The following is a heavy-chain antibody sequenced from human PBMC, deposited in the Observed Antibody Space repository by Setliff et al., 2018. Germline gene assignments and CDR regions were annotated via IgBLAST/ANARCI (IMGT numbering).Heavy chain of an antibody. J-gene: IGHJ4*02. D-gene: IGHD1-1*01. Sequence: SETLSLTCTVSGASITNINYYWGLIRQPPGKGLEWIGSIFYSGRTFYNPSLKSRVTISVDTSKNQFSLTLNSVTAADTAVYYCARTGTYRYFDYWGRGTLVTVSS. CDR3: ARTGTYRYFDY. CDR2: IFYSGRT. CDR1: GASITNINYY. V-gene: IGHV4-39*01.